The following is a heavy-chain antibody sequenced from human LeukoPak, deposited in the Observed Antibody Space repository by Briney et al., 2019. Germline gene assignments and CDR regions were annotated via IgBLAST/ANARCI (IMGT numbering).Heavy chain of an antibody. CDR2: IYYSGST. Sequence: SETLSLTCTVSGGSISSYYWSWIRQPPGKGLEWIGYIYYSGSTNYNPSLKSRVTISVDTSKNQFSLKLSSVTAADTAVYYCARDSRDEYFQHWGQGTLVTVSS. CDR3: ARDSRDEYFQH. J-gene: IGHJ1*01. CDR1: GGSISSYY. D-gene: IGHD6-13*01. V-gene: IGHV4-59*01.